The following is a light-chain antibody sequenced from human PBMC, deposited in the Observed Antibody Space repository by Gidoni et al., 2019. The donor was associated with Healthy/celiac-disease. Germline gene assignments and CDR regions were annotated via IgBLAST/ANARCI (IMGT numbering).Light chain of an antibody. Sequence: EIVLTQSPATLSLSPGERATLSCTASQSVSSSVAWYQQKPGQATRLLIYDASNRATGIPARFSGSGSGTDFTLTISSLEPEDFAVYYCQQRSNLLTFGGGTKVEIK. J-gene: IGKJ4*01. V-gene: IGKV3-11*01. CDR1: QSVSSS. CDR2: DAS. CDR3: QQRSNLLT.